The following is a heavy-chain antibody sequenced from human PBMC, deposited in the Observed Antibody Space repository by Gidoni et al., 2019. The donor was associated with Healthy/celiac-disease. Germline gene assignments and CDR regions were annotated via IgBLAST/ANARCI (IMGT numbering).Heavy chain of an antibody. CDR1: GFTFSSYW. CDR2: IKQDGSEK. D-gene: IGHD1-7*01. Sequence: EVQLVESGGGLVQPGGSLRLSCAASGFTFSSYWMSWVRQAPGKGLEWVANIKQDGSEKYYVDSVKGRFTISRDNAKNSLYLQMNSLRAEDTAVYYCARMGITGTTSPYYFDYWGQGTLVTVSS. CDR3: ARMGITGTTSPYYFDY. V-gene: IGHV3-7*03. J-gene: IGHJ4*02.